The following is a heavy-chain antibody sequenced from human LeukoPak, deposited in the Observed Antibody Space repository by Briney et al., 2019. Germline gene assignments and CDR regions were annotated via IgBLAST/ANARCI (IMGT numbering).Heavy chain of an antibody. Sequence: GGPLRLSCAASGFTFSRYAVRWVRQAPGKGLEWVSAVSCSGGSTYYADSVQGLFTIPRDNSKNTLYLQMNSLRAEDTAVYYCANRMIRGVDLWGQGTMVTVSS. J-gene: IGHJ3*01. D-gene: IGHD3-10*01. CDR3: ANRMIRGVDL. CDR1: GFTFSRYA. V-gene: IGHV3-23*01. CDR2: VSCSGGST.